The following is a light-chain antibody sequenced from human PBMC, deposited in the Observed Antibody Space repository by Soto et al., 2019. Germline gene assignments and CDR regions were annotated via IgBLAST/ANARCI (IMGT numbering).Light chain of an antibody. Sequence: EIVMTQSPDTLSVSPGERATLSCRASQSVSTNLAWYQQKPGQAPRLLIYGASTRATGIPARFTVSGSGTEFTLTISSLHSEDFAVYHCQQYNNWPYTFGQGTKLEIK. V-gene: IGKV3-15*01. CDR3: QQYNNWPYT. J-gene: IGKJ2*01. CDR2: GAS. CDR1: QSVSTN.